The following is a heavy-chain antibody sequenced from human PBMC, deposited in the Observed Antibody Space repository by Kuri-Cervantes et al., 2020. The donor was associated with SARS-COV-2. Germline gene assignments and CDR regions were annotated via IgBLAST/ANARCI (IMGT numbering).Heavy chain of an antibody. D-gene: IGHD3-16*02. Sequence: ASVKVSCKASGGTFSSYAISWVRQAPGQGLEWMGWINPNSGGTNYAQKFQGRVTMTTDTSTSTAYMELRSLRSDDTAVYYCAGGYLFDYWGQGTLVTVSS. CDR1: GGTFSSYA. J-gene: IGHJ4*02. V-gene: IGHV1-18*01. CDR2: INPNSGGT. CDR3: AGGYLFDY.